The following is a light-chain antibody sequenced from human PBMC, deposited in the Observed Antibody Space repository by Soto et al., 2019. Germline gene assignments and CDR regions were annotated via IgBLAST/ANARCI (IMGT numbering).Light chain of an antibody. V-gene: IGKV3-11*01. CDR3: QQRSNWPLT. CDR1: QSVRTY. J-gene: IGKJ4*01. Sequence: ETVLTQSPATLSLSPGERATLSCRASQSVRTYLAWYQQKPGQAPRLLISDASNRATGVPARFSGSGSGKDCTLTICSLQPEDFAIYYCQQRSNWPLTFGGGTKVEVK. CDR2: DAS.